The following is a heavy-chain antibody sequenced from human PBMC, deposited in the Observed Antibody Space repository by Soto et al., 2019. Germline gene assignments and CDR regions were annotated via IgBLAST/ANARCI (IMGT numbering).Heavy chain of an antibody. D-gene: IGHD6-19*01. CDR1: GGSISSGDYY. CDR2: IYYSGST. J-gene: IGHJ6*02. V-gene: IGHV4-30-4*01. CDR3: ARGGVAGIYYGMDV. Sequence: SETLSLTCTVSGGSISSGDYYWSWIRQPPGKGLEWIGYIYYSGSTYYNPSLKSRVTISVDTSKNQFSLKLSSVTAADTAVYYCARGGVAGIYYGMDVWGQGTKVTVS.